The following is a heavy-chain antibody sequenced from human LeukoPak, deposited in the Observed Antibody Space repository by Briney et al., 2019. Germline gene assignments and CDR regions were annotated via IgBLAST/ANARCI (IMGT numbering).Heavy chain of an antibody. CDR2: INHNGNVN. CDR1: GFTFSSYW. D-gene: IGHD1-1*01. V-gene: IGHV3-7*03. Sequence: TGGSLRLSCAASGFTFSSYWMNWARQAPGKGLEWVASINHNGNVNYYVDSVKGRFTISRDNAKNSLYLQMSNLRAEDTAVYYCAKDLDTQAFDYWGQGTLVTVSS. J-gene: IGHJ4*02. CDR3: AKDLDTQAFDY.